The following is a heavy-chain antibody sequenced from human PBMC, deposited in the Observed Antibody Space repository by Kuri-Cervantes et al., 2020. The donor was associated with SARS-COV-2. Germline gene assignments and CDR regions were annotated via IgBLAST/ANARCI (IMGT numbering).Heavy chain of an antibody. D-gene: IGHD6-13*01. V-gene: IGHV1-69*04. CDR1: GGTFSSCA. CDR2: IIPILGTA. J-gene: IGHJ4*02. Sequence: SVKVSCKASGGTFSSCAISWVRQAPGQGLEWMGRIIPILGTANYAQKFQGRVTITADKSTSTAYMELSSLRSKDTAVYYCARGARIAAAAVDYWGQGTLVTVSS. CDR3: ARGARIAAAAVDY.